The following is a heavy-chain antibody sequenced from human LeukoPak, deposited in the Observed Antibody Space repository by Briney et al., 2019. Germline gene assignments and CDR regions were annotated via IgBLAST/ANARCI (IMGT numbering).Heavy chain of an antibody. CDR1: GFTFSSYA. CDR3: ARVNNSGSYFTFAFDI. Sequence: GGSLRLSCAASGFTFSSYAMHWVRQAPGKGLEWVAVISYDGSNKYYADSVKGRFTISRDNSKNTLYLQMNSLRAEDTAVYYCARVNNSGSYFTFAFDIWGQGTMVTVSS. J-gene: IGHJ3*02. V-gene: IGHV3-30-3*01. CDR2: ISYDGSNK. D-gene: IGHD1-26*01.